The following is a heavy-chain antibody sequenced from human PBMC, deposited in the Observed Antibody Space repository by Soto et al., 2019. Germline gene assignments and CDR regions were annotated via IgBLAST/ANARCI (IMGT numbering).Heavy chain of an antibody. V-gene: IGHV3-9*01. CDR1: GFTFDDYA. J-gene: IGHJ4*02. D-gene: IGHD3-10*01. Sequence: HPGGSLRLSCTASGFTFDDYAMHWVRQAPGKGLEWVSGISWNSGSIGYADSVKGRFTISRDNAKNSLYLQMNSLRAEDTALYYCAKDLFPHYYGSGGQADYWGQGTLVTVSS. CDR2: ISWNSGSI. CDR3: AKDLFPHYYGSGGQADY.